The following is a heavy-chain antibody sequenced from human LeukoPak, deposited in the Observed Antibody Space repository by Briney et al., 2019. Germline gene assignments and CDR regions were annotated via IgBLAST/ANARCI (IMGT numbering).Heavy chain of an antibody. J-gene: IGHJ4*02. D-gene: IGHD2-21*01. CDR1: DVTITNYY. CDR3: ARESRVVIGDGYYRDS. V-gene: IGHV4-4*07. CDR2: LYIGRET. Sequence: PSETLSLTCTVSDVTITNYYWTWIRPPAGKGLEWIGRLYIGRETDYNPSLRSRVTMSVDTSSSQFSLRLTSVTAADTATYYCARESRVVIGDGYYRDSWGPGTQITVSS.